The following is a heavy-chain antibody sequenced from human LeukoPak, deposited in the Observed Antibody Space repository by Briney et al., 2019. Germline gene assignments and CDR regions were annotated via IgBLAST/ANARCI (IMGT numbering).Heavy chain of an antibody. V-gene: IGHV3-21*01. CDR2: ISSGSGYI. CDR3: AREGSDYDQDF. Sequence: GGSLRLSCAASGFTFSSYIMNWVRQAPGKGLEWVSSISSGSGYIYYADSVKGRFTISRDNAKNSLYLQMSGLRAEDTAVYYCAREGSDYDQDFWGQGTLVTVSS. CDR1: GFTFSSYI. D-gene: IGHD4-17*01. J-gene: IGHJ4*02.